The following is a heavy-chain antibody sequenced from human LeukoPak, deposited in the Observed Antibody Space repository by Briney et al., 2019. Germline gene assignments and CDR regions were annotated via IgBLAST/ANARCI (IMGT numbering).Heavy chain of an antibody. Sequence: ASVKVSCKASGYIFTSYGISWVRQAPGQGLEWMGWISVNNGYTNYAQKFQGRVTMTTDTSTSTAYMDLRSLRSDDTAVYYCARDMRHYRNYDSSGYYYNFEYWGQGTLDTVSS. V-gene: IGHV1-18*01. CDR2: ISVNNGYT. J-gene: IGHJ4*02. D-gene: IGHD3-22*01. CDR1: GYIFTSYG. CDR3: ARDMRHYRNYDSSGYYYNFEY.